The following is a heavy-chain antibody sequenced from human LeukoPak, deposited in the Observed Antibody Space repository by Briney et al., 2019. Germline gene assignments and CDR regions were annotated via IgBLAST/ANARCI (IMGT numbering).Heavy chain of an antibody. J-gene: IGHJ4*02. CDR1: GYTFTSYY. Sequence: SVKVSCKASGYTFTSYYMHWVRQAPGQGLEWMGGIIPIFGTANYAQKFQGRVTITADESTSTAYMELSSLRSEDTAVYYCAREYCSGGSCYGDSFDYWGQGTLVTVSS. CDR2: IIPIFGTA. V-gene: IGHV1-69*13. CDR3: AREYCSGGSCYGDSFDY. D-gene: IGHD2-15*01.